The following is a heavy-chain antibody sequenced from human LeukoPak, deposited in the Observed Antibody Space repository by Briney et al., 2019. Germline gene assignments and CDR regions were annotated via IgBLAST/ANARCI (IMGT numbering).Heavy chain of an antibody. CDR2: ITSSSSTI. V-gene: IGHV3-48*01. Sequence: GGSLRLSCAASEFTFSGYAMNWVRQAPGKGLEWVSYITSSSSTIYYADSVKGRFTISRDNAKNSLYLQMNSLRAEDTAVYYCARDFYEGANSGGDAFDIWGQGTMVTVSS. J-gene: IGHJ3*02. CDR1: EFTFSGYA. CDR3: ARDFYEGANSGGDAFDI. D-gene: IGHD4/OR15-4a*01.